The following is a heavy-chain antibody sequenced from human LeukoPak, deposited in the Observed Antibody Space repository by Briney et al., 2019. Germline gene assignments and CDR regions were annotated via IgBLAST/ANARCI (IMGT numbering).Heavy chain of an antibody. CDR2: IDIYATKT. V-gene: IGHV3-23*05. D-gene: IGHD5-18*01. Sequence: GGSLRLSCAASGFTFSSYNMTWVRQAPGKGLEWVSAIDIYATKTNYADSVKGRFTISRDNSKNTLYLQMSSLRAEDTAVYYCAKGGVKGIQLWLDFDYWGQGTLVTVSS. J-gene: IGHJ4*02. CDR1: GFTFSSYN. CDR3: AKGGVKGIQLWLDFDY.